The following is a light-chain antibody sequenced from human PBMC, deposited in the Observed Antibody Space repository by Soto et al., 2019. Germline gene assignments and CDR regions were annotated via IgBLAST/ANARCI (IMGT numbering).Light chain of an antibody. V-gene: IGKV3-11*01. Sequence: EILLTQSPATLSLSPGERATLSCRASQSVSTYLAWYQQRPGQAPRLLIYAASSRATGIPDRFSGSGSGTDFSLTISRLEAEDFAVYYCQQRSNWPTFGQGTKVDIK. CDR3: QQRSNWPT. CDR1: QSVSTY. J-gene: IGKJ1*01. CDR2: AAS.